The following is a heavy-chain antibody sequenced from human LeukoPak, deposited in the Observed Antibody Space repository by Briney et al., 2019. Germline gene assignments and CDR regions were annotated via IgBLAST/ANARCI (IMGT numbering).Heavy chain of an antibody. J-gene: IGHJ3*02. V-gene: IGHV3-23*01. CDR1: GFTFSTYA. CDR2: ISGSAVST. Sequence: GGSLRLSCAASGFTFSTYAMNWVRQAPGKGLEWVSAISGSAVSTFYADSVKGRFTISRDNSKNTLYLQMNSLRAEDTAVYYCARSRLSGINDAFDIWGQGTMVTVSS. D-gene: IGHD3-3*01. CDR3: ARSRLSGINDAFDI.